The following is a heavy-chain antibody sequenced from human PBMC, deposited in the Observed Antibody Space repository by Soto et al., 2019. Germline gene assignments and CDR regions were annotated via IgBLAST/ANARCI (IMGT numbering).Heavy chain of an antibody. Sequence: ASVKVSCKASGGTFSSYAISWVRQAPGQGLEWMGGIIPIFGTANYAQKFQGRVTITADESTSTAYMELSSLRSEDTAVYYCARARASGSGSYLWFDPWGQGTLVTVSS. V-gene: IGHV1-69*13. J-gene: IGHJ5*02. CDR2: IIPIFGTA. CDR1: GGTFSSYA. CDR3: ARARASGSGSYLWFDP. D-gene: IGHD3-10*01.